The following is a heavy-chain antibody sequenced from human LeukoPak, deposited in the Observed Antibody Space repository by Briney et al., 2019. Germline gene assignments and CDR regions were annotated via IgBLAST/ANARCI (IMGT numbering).Heavy chain of an antibody. CDR3: AKDYPVGPSY. Sequence: PGGSLRLSCAASGFTFDDYAMHWVRQAPGKGLEWVSGISWNSGNIGYADSVKGRFTISRDNAKNSLYLQMNSLRAEDTALYYCAKDYPVGPSYWGQGTLVTVSS. CDR1: GFTFDDYA. CDR2: ISWNSGNI. V-gene: IGHV3-9*01. J-gene: IGHJ4*02.